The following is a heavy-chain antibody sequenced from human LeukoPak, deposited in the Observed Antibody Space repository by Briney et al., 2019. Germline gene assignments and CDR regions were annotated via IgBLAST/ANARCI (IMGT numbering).Heavy chain of an antibody. V-gene: IGHV3-7*04. CDR1: GFSFSNYW. CDR2: INLDGSGE. Sequence: GGSLRLSCAASGFSFSNYWMSWVRQAPGKGLEWVANINLDGSGENYVDSVKGRFTISRDNAKNSLYLQMNSLRAEDTAVYHCVRGTDYWGQGTLVTVSS. CDR3: VRGTDY. J-gene: IGHJ4*02.